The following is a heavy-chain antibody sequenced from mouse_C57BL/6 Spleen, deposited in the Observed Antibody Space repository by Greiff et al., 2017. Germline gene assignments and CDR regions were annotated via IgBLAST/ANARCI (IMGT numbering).Heavy chain of an antibody. CDR2: ISYDGSN. V-gene: IGHV3-6*01. CDR1: GYSITSGYY. J-gene: IGHJ3*01. Sequence: EVKLMESGPGLVKPSQSLSLTCSVTGYSITSGYYWNWIRQFPGNKLEWMGYISYDGSNNYNPSLKNRISITRDTSKNQFFLKWNTVTTEDTATYYCARGRDWFAYWGQGTMGTVAA. CDR3: ARGRDWFAY.